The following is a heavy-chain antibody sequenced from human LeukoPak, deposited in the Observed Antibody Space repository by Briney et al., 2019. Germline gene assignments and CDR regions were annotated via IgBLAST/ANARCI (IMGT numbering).Heavy chain of an antibody. Sequence: SETLSLTCAVYGVSFSGYYWSWIRQPPGKGLEWIGEINHSGSTNYNPSLKSRVTISVDTSKNQFSLKLSSVTAADTAVYYCARKWGYFAYWGQGTLVTVSS. J-gene: IGHJ4*02. CDR3: ARKWGYFAY. CDR1: GVSFSGYY. V-gene: IGHV4-34*01. D-gene: IGHD1-26*01. CDR2: INHSGST.